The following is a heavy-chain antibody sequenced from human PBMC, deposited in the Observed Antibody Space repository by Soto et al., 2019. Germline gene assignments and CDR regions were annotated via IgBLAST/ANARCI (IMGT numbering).Heavy chain of an antibody. CDR3: ARDHRYCSGSSCRPYYYYYGMDV. J-gene: IGHJ6*02. V-gene: IGHV3-21*01. CDR2: ISGTSDYI. Sequence: GGSLRLSCAASGFTFSSYSMNWVRQAPGRGLEWVAAISGTSDYIYYADSVKGRFTISRDNAKTSLYIEMNSLRAEDTAVYYCARDHRYCSGSSCRPYYYYYGMDVWGQGTTVTVSS. D-gene: IGHD2-15*01. CDR1: GFTFSSYS.